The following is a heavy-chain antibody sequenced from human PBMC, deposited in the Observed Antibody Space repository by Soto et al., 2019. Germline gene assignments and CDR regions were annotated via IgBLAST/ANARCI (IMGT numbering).Heavy chain of an antibody. CDR1: GYTFTSYD. J-gene: IGHJ4*02. CDR3: ARGSSSSCYYEGVY. Sequence: QVQLVQSGAEVKKPGASVKVSCKASGYTFTSYDINWVRQATGQGLEWMGWMNPNSGNTGYAQKFQGRVTMTRNTSRRTAYMELSSLRSEDTAVYYCARGSSSSCYYEGVYWGQGTLVTVSS. V-gene: IGHV1-8*01. D-gene: IGHD6-13*01. CDR2: MNPNSGNT.